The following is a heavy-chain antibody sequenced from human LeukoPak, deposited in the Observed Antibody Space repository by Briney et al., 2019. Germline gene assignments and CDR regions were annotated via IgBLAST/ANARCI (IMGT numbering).Heavy chain of an antibody. CDR3: ARDSSHYLGSSDY. J-gene: IGHJ4*02. D-gene: IGHD6-6*01. CDR2: ISSGSSYI. Sequence: GGSLRLSSAASGFTFSSYSMNWVRQAPGKGLEWVSSISSGSSYIYYADAMKGRFTISRDNAKNTLNLQMNSLRAEDTAIYYCARDSSHYLGSSDYWGQGTLVTVSS. CDR1: GFTFSSYS. V-gene: IGHV3-21*04.